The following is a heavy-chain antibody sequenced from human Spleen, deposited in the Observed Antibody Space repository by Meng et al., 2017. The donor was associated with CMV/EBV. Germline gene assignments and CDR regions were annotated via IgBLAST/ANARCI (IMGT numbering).Heavy chain of an antibody. CDR2: IYSGGVST. J-gene: IGHJ4*02. Sequence: ADSGITLKNYDMNGVRQAPGKGLEWVSVIYSGGVSTFYVDSVKGRFTISRDNSENTVSLQMNGLRAEDTAVYYCARGGHSSLWPLGYWGQGTLVTVSS. CDR1: GITLKNYD. D-gene: IGHD6-19*01. V-gene: IGHV3-23*03. CDR3: ARGGHSSLWPLGY.